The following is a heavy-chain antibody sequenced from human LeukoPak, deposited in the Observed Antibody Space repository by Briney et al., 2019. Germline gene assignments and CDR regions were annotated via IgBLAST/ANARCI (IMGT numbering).Heavy chain of an antibody. V-gene: IGHV3-23*01. CDR1: GFTFSSYA. D-gene: IGHD3-10*01. Sequence: PGGSLRLSCAAFGFTFSSYAMGWVRQAPGKGLEWVSAISGSGGDTYYADCVKGRFTFSRDNSKNTLYLQMNSLRPEDTALYYCAKAVRFGEFDYYFFGLDVWGQGTTVTVSS. CDR2: ISGSGGDT. J-gene: IGHJ6*02. CDR3: AKAVRFGEFDYYFFGLDV.